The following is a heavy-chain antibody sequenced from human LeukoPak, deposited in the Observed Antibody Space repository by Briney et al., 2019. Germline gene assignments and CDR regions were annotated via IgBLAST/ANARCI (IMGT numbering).Heavy chain of an antibody. CDR3: ARAESNLIFSQF. V-gene: IGHV1-18*01. D-gene: IGHD3/OR15-3a*01. J-gene: IGHJ4*02. CDR1: GYTFTNYG. CDR2: ISAYNGNT. Sequence: ASVKVSCKASGYTFTNYGIIWVRQAPGQGLEWMGWISAYNGNTNYAQKLQGRVTMTTDTDTSTAYMELRSLRSDDTAVYYCARAESNLIFSQFWGQGTLVTVSS.